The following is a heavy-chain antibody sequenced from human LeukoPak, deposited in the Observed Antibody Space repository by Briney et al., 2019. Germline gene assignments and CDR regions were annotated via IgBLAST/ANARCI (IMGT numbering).Heavy chain of an antibody. J-gene: IGHJ3*02. V-gene: IGHV3-30*02. CDR1: GFTFSSYG. Sequence: GGSLRLSCAASGFTFSSYGMHWVRQAPGRGLEWVAFIRYDGSNKYYADSVKGRFTISRDNSKNTLYLQMNSLRAEDTAVYYCAKDKLGIGEAFDIWGQGTMVTVSS. CDR2: IRYDGSNK. D-gene: IGHD7-27*01. CDR3: AKDKLGIGEAFDI.